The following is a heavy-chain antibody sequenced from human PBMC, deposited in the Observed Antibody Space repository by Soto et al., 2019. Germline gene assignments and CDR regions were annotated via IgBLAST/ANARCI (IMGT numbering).Heavy chain of an antibody. CDR3: ARRPCTTSYCRLTFDF. V-gene: IGHV3-7*01. CDR1: GFTFSDNW. Sequence: EVQLVESGGGLVQTGGSLRLSCEASGFTFSDNWMSWVRQAPGKGLGWVANINQDGSEKYYLDSVKGRISISRDSAKKSLYWQMNSLIAEDTAVYYCARRPCTTSYCRLTFDFWGEGTLVTVSS. D-gene: IGHD2-8*01. CDR2: INQDGSEK. J-gene: IGHJ4*02.